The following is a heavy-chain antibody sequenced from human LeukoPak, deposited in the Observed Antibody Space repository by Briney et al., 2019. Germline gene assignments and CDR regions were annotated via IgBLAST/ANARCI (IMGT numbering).Heavy chain of an antibody. CDR3: AKDWGYYYYYGMDV. CDR1: GFTFDDYA. J-gene: IGHJ6*02. V-gene: IGHV3-9*01. D-gene: IGHD7-27*01. CDR2: ISWNSGSI. Sequence: SGGSLRLSCAASGFTFDDYAMHWVRQAPGKGLEWVSGISWNSGSIGYADSVKGRLTISRDNAKNSLYLQMNSLRAEDTALYYCAKDWGYYYYYGMDVWGQGTTVTVSS.